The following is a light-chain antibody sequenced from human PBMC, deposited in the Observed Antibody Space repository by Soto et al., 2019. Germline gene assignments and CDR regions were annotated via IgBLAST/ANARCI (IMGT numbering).Light chain of an antibody. CDR1: QSVSSN. CDR2: GAS. CDR3: QQYNNWPT. V-gene: IGKV3-15*01. J-gene: IGKJ3*01. Sequence: EIVMTQSPATLSVSPGERATLSCRASQSVSSNLAWYQQKPGQAPRLNIYGASTRATGIPARFSGSVSGTEFTLTISSLQSEDFAVYYCQQYNNWPTFGPGTKVDIK.